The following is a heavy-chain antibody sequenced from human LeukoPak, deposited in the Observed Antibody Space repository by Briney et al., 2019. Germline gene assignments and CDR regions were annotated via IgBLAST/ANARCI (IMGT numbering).Heavy chain of an antibody. CDR2: IYYSGST. Sequence: SETLSLTCTVAGGSISSHYWSWIRQPPGKGLEWIGYIYYSGSTNYNPSLKSRVTISVDTSKNQFSLKLSSVTAADTAVYYCAREWRYCTNGVCFHLFDYWGQGTLVTVSS. D-gene: IGHD2-8*01. J-gene: IGHJ4*02. CDR1: GGSISSHY. CDR3: AREWRYCTNGVCFHLFDY. V-gene: IGHV4-59*11.